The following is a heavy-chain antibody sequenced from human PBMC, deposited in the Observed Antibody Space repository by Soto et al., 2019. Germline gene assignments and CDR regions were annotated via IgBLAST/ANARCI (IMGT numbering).Heavy chain of an antibody. D-gene: IGHD3-10*01. V-gene: IGHV4-34*01. J-gene: IGHJ6*02. CDR1: GGSFSAYY. Sequence: QVQLQQWGAGLLKPSETLSLTCAVHGGSFSAYYWSWIRQPPGKGLEWIGEINHSGSTNYNPSLKRRVTLSVDTSKNQFTLKLGSVTAADTAVYYCARRGPLWFGEKGMDVWGQGTTVTVSS. CDR2: INHSGST. CDR3: ARRGPLWFGEKGMDV.